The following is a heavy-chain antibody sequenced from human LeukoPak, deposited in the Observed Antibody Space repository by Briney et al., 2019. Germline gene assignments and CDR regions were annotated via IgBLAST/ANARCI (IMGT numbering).Heavy chain of an antibody. V-gene: IGHV3-23*01. CDR2: ISGSGGST. CDR3: AKDVTYSSGWYQFDY. J-gene: IGHJ4*02. Sequence: GGSLRLSCAASGFTFSSYAMSWVRQAPGKGLEWVSAISGSGGSTYYADSVKGRFTISRDNSKNTLYLQMNSLRAEDTAVYYCAKDVTYSSGWYQFDYWGQGTLVTVSS. CDR1: GFTFSSYA. D-gene: IGHD6-19*01.